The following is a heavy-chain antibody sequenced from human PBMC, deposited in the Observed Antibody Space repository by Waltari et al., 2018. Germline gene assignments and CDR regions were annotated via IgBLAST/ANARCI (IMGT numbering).Heavy chain of an antibody. CDR2: INPNSGGT. CDR3: ATEGFIAVAPGNFQH. J-gene: IGHJ1*01. D-gene: IGHD6-19*01. CDR1: GYTFTGYY. Sequence: QVQLVQSGAEVKKPGASVKVSCKASGYTFTGYYMHWVRQAPGQGLEWMGWINPNSGGTNYAQKFQGRVTMTRDTSISTAYMELSRLRSDDTAVYYCATEGFIAVAPGNFQHWGQGTLVTVSS. V-gene: IGHV1-2*02.